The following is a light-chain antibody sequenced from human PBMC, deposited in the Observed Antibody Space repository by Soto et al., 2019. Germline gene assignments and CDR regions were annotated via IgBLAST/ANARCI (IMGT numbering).Light chain of an antibody. V-gene: IGKV3-15*01. CDR2: GTS. CDR3: QRYNNWPFI. Sequence: MTQFPATLSVSPGDRATLSCRTSQSVGVNLAWYQQKPGHSPRLLIYGTSIRATGIPARFSGSGSGKEFTLPIRPLHSKDFAIYYCQRYNNWPFIFGLGTKADVK. J-gene: IGKJ3*01. CDR1: QSVGVN.